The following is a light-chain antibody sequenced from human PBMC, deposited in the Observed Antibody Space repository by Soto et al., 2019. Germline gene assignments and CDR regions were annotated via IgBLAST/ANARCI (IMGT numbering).Light chain of an antibody. CDR2: DVS. CDR3: SSYTSSSTLVV. J-gene: IGLJ2*01. V-gene: IGLV2-14*01. CDR1: SSDVGGYNY. Sequence: QSALTQPASVSGSPGQSITISCTGTSSDVGGYNYVSWYQQHPGKAPKLMIYDVSNRPSGVSNRFSGSKSGNTASLTISGLKAEDEADYCCSSYTSSSTLVVFGGGTQLTVL.